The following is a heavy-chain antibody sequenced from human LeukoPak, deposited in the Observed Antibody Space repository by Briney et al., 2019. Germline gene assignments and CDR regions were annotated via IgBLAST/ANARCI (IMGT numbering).Heavy chain of an antibody. CDR2: ISYDGSNK. CDR3: ARETGSAVGSTDFDY. D-gene: IGHD4-17*01. Sequence: GSLRLSCAASGFTFSSYAIHWVRQAPGKGLEWVAVISYDGSNKYYADSVKGRLTISRDNSKNTLYLQMNSLRAEDTAVYYCARETGSAVGSTDFDYWGQGTLVTVPS. J-gene: IGHJ4*02. V-gene: IGHV3-30-3*01. CDR1: GFTFSSYA.